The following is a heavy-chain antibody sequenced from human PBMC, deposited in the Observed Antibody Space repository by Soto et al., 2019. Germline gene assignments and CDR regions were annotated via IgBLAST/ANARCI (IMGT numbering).Heavy chain of an antibody. CDR2: INPNSGGT. CDR3: ARTPPDGITTPIDY. Sequence: ASVKVSCKASGYTFTGYYMHWVRQAPGQGLEWMGWINPNSGGTNYAQKVQGWVTMTRDTSISTAYMELSRLRSDDTAVYYCARTPPDGITTPIDYWGQGTLVTVSS. D-gene: IGHD3-22*01. CDR1: GYTFTGYY. J-gene: IGHJ4*02. V-gene: IGHV1-2*04.